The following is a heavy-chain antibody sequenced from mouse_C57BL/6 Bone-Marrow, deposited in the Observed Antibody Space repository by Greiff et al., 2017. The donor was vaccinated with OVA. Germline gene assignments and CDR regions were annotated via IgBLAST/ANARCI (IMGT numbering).Heavy chain of an antibody. V-gene: IGHV3-5*01. D-gene: IGHD3-1*01. CDR1: GISITTGNYR. Sequence: EVQLQQSGPGLVKPSQTVFLTCTVTGISITTGNYRWSWIRQFPGNKLEWIGYIYYSGTITYTPSLTSRTTITRDTPKNQFFLEMNSLTAEDTATYYCAREGISGAMDYWGQGTSVTVSS. CDR2: IYYSGTI. J-gene: IGHJ4*01. CDR3: AREGISGAMDY.